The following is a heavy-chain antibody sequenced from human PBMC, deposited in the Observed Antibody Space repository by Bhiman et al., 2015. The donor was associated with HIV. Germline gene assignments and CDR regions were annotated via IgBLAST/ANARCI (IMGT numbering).Heavy chain of an antibody. CDR3: ARDLTAGYSNSKKAFDI. CDR1: GFTFSRYE. Sequence: VQVVESGGGLVQPGGSLRLSCVASGFTFSRYEMTWVRQAPGKGLEWISFIGSSGDQINYADSVKGRFTISRDNAENSLYLQMDSLRAEDTAVYFCARDLTAGYSNSKKAFDIWGQGTMVIVSS. D-gene: IGHD6-13*01. V-gene: IGHV3-48*03. J-gene: IGHJ3*02. CDR2: IGSSGDQI.